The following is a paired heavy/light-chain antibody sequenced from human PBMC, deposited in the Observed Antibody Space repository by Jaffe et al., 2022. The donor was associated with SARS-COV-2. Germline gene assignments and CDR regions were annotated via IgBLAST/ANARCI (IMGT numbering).Heavy chain of an antibody. CDR1: GASISSRSYY. CDR2: VYYGGST. Sequence: QLQLQESGPGLVKPSETLSLTCTVSGASISSRSYYWGWIRQSPGKGLEWIGSVYYGGSTYDNPSLKSRVTMSVDTSKNQFSLKLNSVTAADTAVYYCARHPTGTTSYYLDYWGQGTLVTVSS. V-gene: IGHV4-39*01. CDR3: ARHPTGTTSYYLDY. J-gene: IGHJ4*02. D-gene: IGHD1-1*01.
Light chain of an antibody. J-gene: IGKJ4*01. V-gene: IGKV1-39*01. Sequence: DIQMTQSPSSLSASVGDRVTIICRASQNISNYLNWYQQKPGEAPKLLIYAASSLQNGVPSRFSGSGSGTDFALTISSLQPEDFATYYCQQSYSTLTFGGGTKVEIK. CDR3: QQSYSTLT. CDR2: AAS. CDR1: QNISNY.